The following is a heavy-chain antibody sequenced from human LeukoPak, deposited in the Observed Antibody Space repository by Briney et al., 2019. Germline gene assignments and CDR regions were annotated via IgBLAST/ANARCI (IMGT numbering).Heavy chain of an antibody. CDR3: ARIERTSYYDFWSGYYTCFYFDY. CDR2: IKQDGSEK. J-gene: IGHJ4*02. V-gene: IGHV3-7*01. D-gene: IGHD3-3*01. CDR1: GFTFSSYW. Sequence: PGGSLRLSCAASGFTFSSYWMSWVRQAPGKGLEWVANIKQDGSEKYYADSVKGRFTISRDNAKNSLYLQMNSLRAEDTAVYYCARIERTSYYDFWSGYYTCFYFDYWGQGTLVTVSS.